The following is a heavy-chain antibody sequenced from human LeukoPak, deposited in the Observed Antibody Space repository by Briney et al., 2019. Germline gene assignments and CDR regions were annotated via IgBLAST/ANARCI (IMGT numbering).Heavy chain of an antibody. J-gene: IGHJ4*02. D-gene: IGHD1-26*01. V-gene: IGHV3-23*01. CDR1: GFTLSSYA. Sequence: GGSLRLSCAASGFTLSSYAMNWVRQAPGKGLEWVSGISGSGSAYYADSVKGRFSISRDKSKNTVYLQMDSLRAEDTAVYYCAKRGAEVGASVAPGDYWGQGTLPTVSS. CDR2: ISGSGSA. CDR3: AKRGAEVGASVAPGDY.